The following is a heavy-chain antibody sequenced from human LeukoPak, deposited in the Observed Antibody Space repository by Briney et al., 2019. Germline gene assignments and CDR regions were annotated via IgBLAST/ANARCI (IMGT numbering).Heavy chain of an antibody. CDR3: ARLYCSSTSCFFDY. CDR1: GFTFSSYA. Sequence: GGSLRLSCAASGFTFSSYAMNWVRQAPGKGLEWVSAISDSGDSTYYADSVKGRFTISRDNSKNTLYLQMNSLRAEDTAVYYCARLYCSSTSCFFDYWGRGTLVTVSS. CDR2: ISDSGDST. V-gene: IGHV3-23*01. D-gene: IGHD2-2*01. J-gene: IGHJ4*02.